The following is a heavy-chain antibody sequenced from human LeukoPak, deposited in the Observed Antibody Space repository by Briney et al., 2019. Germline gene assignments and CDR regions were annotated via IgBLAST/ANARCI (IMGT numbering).Heavy chain of an antibody. CDR3: ARPKLALTYYYYGMDV. V-gene: IGHV1-69*13. D-gene: IGHD6-13*01. CDR2: SIPIFGTA. CDR1: GGTFSSYA. J-gene: IGHJ6*02. Sequence: ASVNVSCQASGGTFSSYAISWVRQDPGQGLEWMGGSIPIFGTANYAQKFQGRVTITADESTSTGYMELSSLRSEDTAVYYCARPKLALTYYYYGMDVWGQGTTVTVSS.